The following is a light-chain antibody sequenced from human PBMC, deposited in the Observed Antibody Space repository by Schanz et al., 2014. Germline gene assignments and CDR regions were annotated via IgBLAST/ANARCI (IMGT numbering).Light chain of an antibody. CDR1: ESVTSH. Sequence: EVVMTQSPATLSVSPGERATLSCRASESVTSHLAWYQQKPGQAPRLLIHGASTRASGVPARFSGSGSGTEFTLTISSLQSEDFAVYYCQQYNNWPPYTFGQGTKLEIK. V-gene: IGKV3-15*01. CDR3: QQYNNWPPYT. J-gene: IGKJ2*01. CDR2: GAS.